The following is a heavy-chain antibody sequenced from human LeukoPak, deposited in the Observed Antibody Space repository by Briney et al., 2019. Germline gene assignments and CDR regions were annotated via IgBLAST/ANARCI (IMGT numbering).Heavy chain of an antibody. J-gene: IGHJ4*02. CDR1: GGSIGSYY. V-gene: IGHV4-39*07. CDR2: INYSGNT. D-gene: IGHD6-13*01. Sequence: PSETLSLTCTVSGGSIGSYYWGWIHQPPGRGPEWIGIINYSGNTYYNPSLKSRVTISVDTPKNQFSLKVSSVTAADTAMYYCARDGGTAAAGELDYWGQGTLVTVSS. CDR3: ARDGGTAAAGELDY.